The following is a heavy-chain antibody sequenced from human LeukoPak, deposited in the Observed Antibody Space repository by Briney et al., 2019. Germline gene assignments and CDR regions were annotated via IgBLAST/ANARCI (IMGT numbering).Heavy chain of an antibody. Sequence: SETLSLTCTVSGGSISSSSYYWGWIRQPPGKGLEWIGSIYYSGGTYYNPSLKSRVTISVDTSKNQFSLKLSSVTAADTAVYYCASPGTRDYYYMDVWGKGTTVTVSS. CDR2: IYYSGGT. CDR3: ASPGTRDYYYMDV. V-gene: IGHV4-39*01. CDR1: GGSISSSSYY. D-gene: IGHD1-1*01. J-gene: IGHJ6*03.